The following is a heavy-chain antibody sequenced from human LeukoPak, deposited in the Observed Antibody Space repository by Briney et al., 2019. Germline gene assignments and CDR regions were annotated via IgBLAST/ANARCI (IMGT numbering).Heavy chain of an antibody. CDR2: ISSNSGNI. J-gene: IGHJ4*02. V-gene: IGHV3-9*01. CDR1: GFTFDDYA. D-gene: IGHD3/OR15-3a*01. CDR3: AKDMRLATLSWTGFDY. Sequence: PGGSLRLSCAASGFTFDDYAMHWVRQTPGKGLEWVSYISSNSGNIGYADSVKGRFTISRDNAKNSLYLQMNSLRAEDTALYYCAKDMRLATLSWTGFDYWGPGTLVIVSS.